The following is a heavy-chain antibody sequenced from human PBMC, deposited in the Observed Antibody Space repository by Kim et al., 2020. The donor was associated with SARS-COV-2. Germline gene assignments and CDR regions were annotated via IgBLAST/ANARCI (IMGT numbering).Heavy chain of an antibody. CDR3: AHHNYDTSGYLLDY. Sequence: SGPTLVKPTQTLTRTCSFSGFSLSTSGVGVGWIRQPPGKALEWLALIYWDDDKYYSPSLKSRLTITKDTSKNQVVLTMTNMEPVDTATYYCAHHNYDTSGYLLDYWGQGTLVTVSS. V-gene: IGHV2-5*02. J-gene: IGHJ4*02. D-gene: IGHD3-22*01. CDR2: IYWDDDK. CDR1: GFSLSTSGVG.